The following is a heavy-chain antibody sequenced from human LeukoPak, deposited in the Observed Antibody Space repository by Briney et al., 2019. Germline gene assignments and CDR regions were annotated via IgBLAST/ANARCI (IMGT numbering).Heavy chain of an antibody. Sequence: PGGSLRLSCTGSGFTFSTYTMNWVRQAPGKGLEWVAVISYDGSNKYYADSVKGRFTISRDNSKNTLYLQMNSLRAEDTAVYYCAKHSGYDWRGFLDYWGQGTLVTVSS. CDR1: GFTFSTYT. V-gene: IGHV3-30*18. CDR2: ISYDGSNK. J-gene: IGHJ4*02. CDR3: AKHSGYDWRGFLDY. D-gene: IGHD5-12*01.